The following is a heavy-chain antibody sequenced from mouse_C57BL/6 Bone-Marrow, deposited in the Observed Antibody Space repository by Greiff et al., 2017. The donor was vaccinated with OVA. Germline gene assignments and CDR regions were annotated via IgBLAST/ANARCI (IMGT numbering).Heavy chain of an antibody. CDR1: GFTFSSYG. V-gene: IGHV5-6*01. D-gene: IGHD1-1*01. Sequence: EVKLVESGGDLVKPGGSLKLSCAASGFTFSSYGMSWVRQTPDKRLEWVATISSGGSYTYYPDSVKGRFTISSDNAKNTLYLQMSSLKSEDTAMYYCARPITTVVAPYFDYWGKGTTLTVSS. CDR3: ARPITTVVAPYFDY. CDR2: ISSGGSYT. J-gene: IGHJ2*01.